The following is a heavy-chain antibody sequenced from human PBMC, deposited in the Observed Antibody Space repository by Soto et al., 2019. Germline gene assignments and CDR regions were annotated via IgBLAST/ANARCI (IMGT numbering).Heavy chain of an antibody. CDR2: IDNTGSSA. J-gene: IGHJ4*02. D-gene: IGHD5-12*01. V-gene: IGHV3-74*01. CDR1: GFPFSSHW. CDR3: ATLNGYDY. Sequence: EVRLVGSGGGLVQPGGSLRLSCAASGFPFSSHWLQWVRQVPGRGLVWVSRIDNTGSSAIYADSVRGRFTVSRDNAKDTLYLHMNSLRAEDTAVYYCATLNGYDYWGQGTLVTVSS.